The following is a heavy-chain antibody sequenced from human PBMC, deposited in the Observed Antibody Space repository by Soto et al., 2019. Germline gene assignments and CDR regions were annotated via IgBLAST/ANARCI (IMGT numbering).Heavy chain of an antibody. V-gene: IGHV4-4*02. Sequence: SETLSLTCAVSGVSISSSNWWSWVRQPPGKGLEWIGESYHSVSTNYNPSLKSRVTISVDKSKNQFSLKLSSVTAADTAVYYCARYNVDTAMVTYGMDVWGQGTTVTVSS. J-gene: IGHJ6*02. D-gene: IGHD5-18*01. CDR3: ARYNVDTAMVTYGMDV. CDR1: GVSISSSNW. CDR2: SYHSVST.